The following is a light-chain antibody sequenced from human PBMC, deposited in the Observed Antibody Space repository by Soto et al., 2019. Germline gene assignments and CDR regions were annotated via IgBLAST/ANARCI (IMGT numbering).Light chain of an antibody. V-gene: IGKV3-15*01. J-gene: IGKJ2*01. CDR2: AAS. CDR3: QHYNDRPG. CDR1: QSIRTN. Sequence: EIVMTQSPATLSVSPGERASLSCRASQSIRTNLAWYQQKPGQAPRLLIYAASTRAPGIPDRFSGSGSGTDFTLTINSLQSEDFALFYCQHYNDRPGFGQGAKLEI.